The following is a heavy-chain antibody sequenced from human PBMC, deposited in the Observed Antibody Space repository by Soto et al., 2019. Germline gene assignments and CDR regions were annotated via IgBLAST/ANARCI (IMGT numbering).Heavy chain of an antibody. J-gene: IGHJ4*02. Sequence: GGSLRLSCAASGFTFSSYSMNWVRQAPGKGLEWVSSISSSSSYIYYADSVKGRFTISRDNAKNSLYLQMNSLRAEDTAVYYCRGYYGSGSYSSNFDYWGQGTLVTVSS. CDR2: ISSSSSYI. CDR3: RGYYGSGSYSSNFDY. D-gene: IGHD3-10*01. CDR1: GFTFSSYS. V-gene: IGHV3-21*01.